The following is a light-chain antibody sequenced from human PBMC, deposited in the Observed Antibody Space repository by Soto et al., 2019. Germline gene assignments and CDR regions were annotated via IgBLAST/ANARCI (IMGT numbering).Light chain of an antibody. CDR1: QSMSSW. CDR3: QQYNSYPLT. Sequence: DIQMTQSPSSLSAVVGDRVTITCRASQSMSSWLAWYQQKPGKAPKLLIYDASSLESGVPSRFSGSGSGTEFALTISSLQPDDFATYYCQQYNSYPLTFGGGTKVEIK. J-gene: IGKJ4*01. CDR2: DAS. V-gene: IGKV1-5*01.